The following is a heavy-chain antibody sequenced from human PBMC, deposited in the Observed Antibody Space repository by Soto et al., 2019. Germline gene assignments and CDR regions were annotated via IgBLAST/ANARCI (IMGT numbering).Heavy chain of an antibody. J-gene: IGHJ6*02. CDR1: GYTFTNYG. CDR3: ARDSLGLEPTYYYYGMDV. Sequence: GASVKVSCKASGYTFTNYGISWVRQAPGQGLEWMGWISAYNGNTNYAQKLQGRVTMTTDTSTSTAYMELRSLRSDDTAVYYCARDSLGLEPTYYYYGMDVWGQGTTVTVSS. D-gene: IGHD3-10*01. V-gene: IGHV1-18*01. CDR2: ISAYNGNT.